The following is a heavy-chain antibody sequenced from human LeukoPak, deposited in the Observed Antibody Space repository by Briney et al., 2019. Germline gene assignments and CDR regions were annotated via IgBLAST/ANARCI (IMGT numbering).Heavy chain of an antibody. J-gene: IGHJ3*02. V-gene: IGHV4-39*01. D-gene: IGHD3-9*01. CDR3: ARHFGVRYFHWLLNQNAFDI. CDR1: GGSISSSSYY. Sequence: SETLSLTCTVSGGSISSSSYYWGWIRQPPGKGLEWIGSIYYSGSTYYNPSLKSRVTISVDTSKNQFSLKLSSVTAADTAVYFFARHFGVRYFHWLLNQNAFDIWGQGTMVTVSS. CDR2: IYYSGST.